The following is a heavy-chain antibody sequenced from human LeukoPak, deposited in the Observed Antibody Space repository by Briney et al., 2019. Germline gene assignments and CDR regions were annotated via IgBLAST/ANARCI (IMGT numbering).Heavy chain of an antibody. CDR2: IYYSGST. CDR1: GGPIGSSSYY. CDR3: ARAILVRGVIGTYYFDY. V-gene: IGHV4-61*05. J-gene: IGHJ4*02. Sequence: SETLSLTCTVSGGPIGSSSYYWGWIRQPPGKGLEWIGDIYYSGSTNYNPSLKSRVTISVDTSKNQFSLKLSSVTAADTAVYYCARAILVRGVIGTYYFDYWGQGTLVTVSS. D-gene: IGHD3-10*01.